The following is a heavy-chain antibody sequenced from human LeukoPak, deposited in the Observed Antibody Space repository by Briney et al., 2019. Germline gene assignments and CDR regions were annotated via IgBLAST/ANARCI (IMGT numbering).Heavy chain of an antibody. Sequence: GGSLRLSCAASGFTFSSYWMSWVRQAPGKGLEWVANIKQDGSEKYYVDSVKGRFTISRDNAKNSLYLQMNSLRAEDSAVYYCARSGRSGRQDYWGQGTLVTVSS. V-gene: IGHV3-7*01. CDR1: GFTFSSYW. J-gene: IGHJ4*02. CDR2: IKQDGSEK. CDR3: ARSGRSGRQDY. D-gene: IGHD1-26*01.